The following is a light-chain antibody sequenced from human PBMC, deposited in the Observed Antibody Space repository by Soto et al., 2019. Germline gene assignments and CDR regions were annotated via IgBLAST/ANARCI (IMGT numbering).Light chain of an antibody. CDR2: DVS. CDR1: SSDVGGYNY. CDR3: SSYISSSTVV. Sequence: QSALTQPASVSGSPGQSITISCTGTSSDVGGYNYVSWYQQHPGKAPKLMIYDVSNRPSGVSNRFSGSKSGNTASLTISGLQPEDEADYYCSSYISSSTVVFGGGTQLTVL. J-gene: IGLJ2*01. V-gene: IGLV2-14*01.